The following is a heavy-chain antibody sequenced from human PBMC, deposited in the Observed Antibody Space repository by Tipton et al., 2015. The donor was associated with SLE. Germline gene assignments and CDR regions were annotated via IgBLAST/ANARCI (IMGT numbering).Heavy chain of an antibody. CDR3: GKGLNFDFWSGFGMDV. CDR2: IRGSGSGT. Sequence: GSLILSCAASGFTFSSYAMSWVRQVPGKGLEWVSAIRGSGSGTYYADSVKGRFTISRDDSKNTLYLQMSSLRAEDTAIYYCGKGLNFDFWSGFGMDVWGQGTTVTVS. D-gene: IGHD3-3*01. CDR1: GFTFSSYA. J-gene: IGHJ6*02. V-gene: IGHV3-23*01.